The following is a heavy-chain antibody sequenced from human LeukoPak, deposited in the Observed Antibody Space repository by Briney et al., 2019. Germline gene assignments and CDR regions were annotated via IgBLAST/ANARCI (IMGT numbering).Heavy chain of an antibody. J-gene: IGHJ3*01. CDR2: IRMDSSTK. CDR3: ARDYSRWHGDFDV. CDR1: GFTTSNYG. D-gene: IGHD6-13*01. V-gene: IGHV3-48*02. Sequence: PRGSLRLSCAVSGFTTSNYGINWVRHAPGKGLEWLSYIRMDSSTKYYTDSVEGRFTISRDNAQNSLYLKMKSLRDEDSGVYFCARDYSRWHGDFDVWGQGTMVTVSS.